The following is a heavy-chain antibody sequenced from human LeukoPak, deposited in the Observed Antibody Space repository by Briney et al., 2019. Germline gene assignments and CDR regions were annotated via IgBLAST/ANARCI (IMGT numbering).Heavy chain of an antibody. CDR1: GYTFIKFG. D-gene: IGHD6-19*01. J-gene: IGHJ4*02. V-gene: IGHV1-18*01. CDR2: ISGHNDNT. CDR3: ARNWVAGLIDD. Sequence: ASVKVSCKASGYTFIKFGISWVRQAPGQGLEWMGWISGHNDNTNYAPKFQDRVTMTRDTSTSTAYMELRSLRSDDTAVYYCARNWVAGLIDDWGQGTLATVSS.